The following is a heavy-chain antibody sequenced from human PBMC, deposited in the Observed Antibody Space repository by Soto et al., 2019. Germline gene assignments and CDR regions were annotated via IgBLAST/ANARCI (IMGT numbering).Heavy chain of an antibody. D-gene: IGHD2-15*01. V-gene: IGHV3-30*18. CDR1: GFTFSSYG. CDR3: AKETYSGPLDY. J-gene: IGHJ4*02. CDR2: ISYDGSNK. Sequence: QVQLVESGGGVVQPGRSLRLSCAASGFTFSSYGMHWVRQAPGKGLEWVAVISYDGSNKYYAYSVKGRFTISRDNYKHTLYLQMNSLRAEDTAVYYCAKETYSGPLDYWGQGTLVTVSS.